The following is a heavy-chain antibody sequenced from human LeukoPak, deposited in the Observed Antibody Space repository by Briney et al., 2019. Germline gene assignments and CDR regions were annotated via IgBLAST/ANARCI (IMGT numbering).Heavy chain of an antibody. CDR3: ARDRIAAAGTFDS. CDR1: GYTFTSYY. D-gene: IGHD6-13*01. Sequence: ASVKVSRKASGYTFTSYYIHWVRQAPGEGLEWMGTINPSGGSTTYAQKFRGRVTMTRDTSTSTVYMELSSLRSEDTGVYYCARDRIAAAGTFDSWGQGTLVTVSS. CDR2: INPSGGST. V-gene: IGHV1-46*01. J-gene: IGHJ4*02.